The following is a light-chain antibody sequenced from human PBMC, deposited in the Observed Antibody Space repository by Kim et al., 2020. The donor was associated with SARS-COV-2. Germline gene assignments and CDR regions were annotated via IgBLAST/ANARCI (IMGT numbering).Light chain of an antibody. V-gene: IGLV1-44*01. Sequence: GQRVHIFCSGSSSNIGINTVNWYQLLPGTAPKLLIYSNNQRPSGVPDRFSGSKSGTSASLAISGLQSEDGAAYYCAAWDGSLNGWVFGGGTQLTVL. CDR2: SNN. CDR3: AAWDGSLNGWV. J-gene: IGLJ3*02. CDR1: SSNIGINT.